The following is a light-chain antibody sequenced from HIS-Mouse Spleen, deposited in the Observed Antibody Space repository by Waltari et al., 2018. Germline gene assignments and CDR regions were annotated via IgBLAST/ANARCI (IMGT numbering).Light chain of an antibody. V-gene: IGLV2-11*01. Sequence: QSPLTQPRSVSGSPGQSVTISCTGTSSDVGGYNYVSSYHQHPGKPPKLMIYDVSKRPSGVPDRFSGSKSGNTASLTISGLQAEDEADYYCCSYAGSYTFVVFGGGTKLTVL. CDR1: SSDVGGYNY. CDR2: DVS. J-gene: IGLJ2*01. CDR3: CSYAGSYTFVV.